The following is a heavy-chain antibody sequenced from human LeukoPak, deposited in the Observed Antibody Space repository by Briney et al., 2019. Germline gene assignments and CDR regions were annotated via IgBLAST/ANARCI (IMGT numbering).Heavy chain of an antibody. CDR1: GYTFTSYC. Sequence: GASVKVSCKASGYTFTSYCMHWVRQAPGQGLEWMGIINPSGGSTSYAQKFQGRVTMTRDTSTSTVYMELSSLRSEDTAVYYCAIPAAVAGTRGYYFDYWGQGTLVTVSS. CDR3: AIPAAVAGTRGYYFDY. J-gene: IGHJ4*02. V-gene: IGHV1-46*01. D-gene: IGHD6-19*01. CDR2: INPSGGST.